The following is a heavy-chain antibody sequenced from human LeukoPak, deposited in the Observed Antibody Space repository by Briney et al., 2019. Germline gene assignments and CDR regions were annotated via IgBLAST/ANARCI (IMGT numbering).Heavy chain of an antibody. CDR3: ARVPQGYCSSTSCYYGMDV. Sequence: ASVTVSCKASGYTFTGYYMHWVRQAPGQGLEWMGWINPNSGGTNYAQKFQGRVTMTRDTSISTAYMELSRLRSDDTAVYYCARVPQGYCSSTSCYYGMDVWGQGTTVTVSS. CDR1: GYTFTGYY. J-gene: IGHJ6*02. D-gene: IGHD2-2*01. V-gene: IGHV1-2*02. CDR2: INPNSGGT.